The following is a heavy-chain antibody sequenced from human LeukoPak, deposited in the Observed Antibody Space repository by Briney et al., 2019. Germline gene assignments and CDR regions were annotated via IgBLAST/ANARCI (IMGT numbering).Heavy chain of an antibody. J-gene: IGHJ2*01. D-gene: IGHD6-13*01. CDR2: INPSGGST. Sequence: ASAKVSCMPSGYTFTSYYMHWVRQAPGQGLEWMGIINPSGGSTSYAQKFQGRVTMTRDTSTSTVYMELSSLRSEDTAVYYCARDRSIAAAVINWYFDLWRRGTLVTVSS. V-gene: IGHV1-46*01. CDR3: ARDRSIAAAVINWYFDL. CDR1: GYTFTSYY.